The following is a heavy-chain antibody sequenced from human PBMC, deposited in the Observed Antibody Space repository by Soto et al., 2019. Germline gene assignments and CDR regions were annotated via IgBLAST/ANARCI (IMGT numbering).Heavy chain of an antibody. Sequence: GASVKVSCKASGYTFTGYYMHWVRQAPGQGLEWMGWINPNSGGTNYAQKFQGRVTMTRDTSISTAYMELSRLRSDDTAVYYCARAWGGSTYYYDSSVLHHWGQGTLVTVSS. D-gene: IGHD3-22*01. CDR2: INPNSGGT. CDR1: GYTFTGYY. V-gene: IGHV1-2*02. J-gene: IGHJ5*02. CDR3: ARAWGGSTYYYDSSVLHH.